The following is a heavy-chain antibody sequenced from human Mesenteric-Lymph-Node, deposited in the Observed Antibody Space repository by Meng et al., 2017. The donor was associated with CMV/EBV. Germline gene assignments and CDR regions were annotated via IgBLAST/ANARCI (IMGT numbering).Heavy chain of an antibody. CDR1: GYSFTNSY. J-gene: IGHJ4*02. CDR2: IYPSDGST. Sequence: SCQTSGYSFTNSYIHWMPQAPGQGLEWMGVIYPSDGSTKSAQKFQDRVTMTRDTSTSTVYMELSSLRSEDTAVYYCATDGGHHDFDYWGQGTLVTVSS. D-gene: IGHD3-3*01. V-gene: IGHV1-46*01. CDR3: ATDGGHHDFDY.